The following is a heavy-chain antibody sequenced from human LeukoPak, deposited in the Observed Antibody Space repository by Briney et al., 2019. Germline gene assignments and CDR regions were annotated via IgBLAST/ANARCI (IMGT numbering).Heavy chain of an antibody. V-gene: IGHV3-48*01. D-gene: IGHD5-18*01. CDR1: GFTFSSYS. CDR2: ISSSSSTI. J-gene: IGHJ4*02. CDR3: ARDLRGYGDY. Sequence: PGGSLRLSCAASGFTFSSYSMNWVRQAPGKGLEWVSYISSSSSTIYYADSVKGRFTISRDNAKNSLYLQMNSLRAEDTAVYYCARDLRGYGDYWGQGTLVTVSS.